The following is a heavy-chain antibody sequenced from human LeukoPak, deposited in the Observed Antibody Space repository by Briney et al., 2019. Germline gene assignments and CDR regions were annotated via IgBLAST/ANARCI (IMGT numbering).Heavy chain of an antibody. CDR3: AGERGEEYSSGWYKTNYFYN. CDR2: IYHSGST. Sequence: SETLSLTCAVSGGSISSGGYSWSWIRQPPGKGLEWIGYIYHSGSTYYNPSLKSRVTISVDRSKNQISLKLTSVTGADTAVYYCAGERGEEYSSGWYKTNYFYNWGQGIRVTVSS. J-gene: IGHJ4*02. D-gene: IGHD6-19*01. V-gene: IGHV4-30-2*01. CDR1: GGSISSGGYS.